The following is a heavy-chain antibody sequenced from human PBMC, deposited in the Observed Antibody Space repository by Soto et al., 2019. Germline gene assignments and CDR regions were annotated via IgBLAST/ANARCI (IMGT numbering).Heavy chain of an antibody. CDR3: ARLDGNSADYYYGMDV. CDR1: GDSITSSSFC. V-gene: IGHV4-39*01. D-gene: IGHD6-19*01. J-gene: IGHJ6*02. CDR2: ICYSGST. Sequence: PSETLPLTCTVSGDSITSSSFCWGWIRQPPGKGLEWIGTICYSGSTYYNPSLQSRVTMSVDTSKNQFSLKLSSVTAADTGVYYCARLDGNSADYYYGMDVWGRGTTVTVSS.